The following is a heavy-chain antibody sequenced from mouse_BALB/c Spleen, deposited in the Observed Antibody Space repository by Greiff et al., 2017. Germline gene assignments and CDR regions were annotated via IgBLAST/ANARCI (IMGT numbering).Heavy chain of an antibody. CDR3: TRSPRYYYGSSLWYFDV. D-gene: IGHD1-1*01. CDR2: INPSNGGT. V-gene: IGHV1S81*02. CDR1: GYTFTSYY. Sequence: VQLQQSGAELVKPGASVKLSCKASGYTFTSYYMYWVKQRPGQGLEWIGEINPSNGGTNFNEKFKSKATLTVDKSSSTAYMQLSSLTSEDSAVYYCTRSPRYYYGSSLWYFDVWGARTTVTVSS. J-gene: IGHJ1*01.